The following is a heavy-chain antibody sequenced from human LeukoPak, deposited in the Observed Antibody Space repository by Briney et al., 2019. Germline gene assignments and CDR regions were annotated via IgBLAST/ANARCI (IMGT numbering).Heavy chain of an antibody. CDR3: ARVGERAAAGTDYYGMDV. D-gene: IGHD6-13*01. J-gene: IGHJ6*02. V-gene: IGHV4-31*03. Sequence: SETLSLTCTVPGGSISSGGYSWSWIRQHPGKGLEWIGYIYYSGSTYYNPSLKSRVTISVDTSKNQFSLKLSSVTAADTAVYYCARVGERAAAGTDYYGMDVWGQGTTVTVSS. CDR2: IYYSGST. CDR1: GGSISSGGYS.